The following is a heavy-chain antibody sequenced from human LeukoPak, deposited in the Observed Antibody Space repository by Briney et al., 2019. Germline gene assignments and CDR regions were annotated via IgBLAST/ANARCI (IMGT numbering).Heavy chain of an antibody. Sequence: GGSLRLSCAASGFTFSSYGMHWVRQAPGKGLEWVAVISYDGSNKYYADSVKGRFTISRDNSKNTLYLQMNSLRAEDTAVYYCAKAREGIAAAGTLFDYWGQGTLVTVSS. D-gene: IGHD6-13*01. V-gene: IGHV3-30*18. CDR1: GFTFSSYG. CDR3: AKAREGIAAAGTLFDY. J-gene: IGHJ4*02. CDR2: ISYDGSNK.